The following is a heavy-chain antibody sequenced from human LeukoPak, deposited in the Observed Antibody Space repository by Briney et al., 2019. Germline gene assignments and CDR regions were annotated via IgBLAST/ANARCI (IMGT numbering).Heavy chain of an antibody. D-gene: IGHD3-22*01. V-gene: IGHV4-30-4*01. CDR3: ARAVEITMIVVVSHFDY. CDR1: GGSISSGDYY. CDR2: IYYSGST. J-gene: IGHJ4*02. Sequence: PSETLSLTCTVTGGSISSGDYYWSWIRQPPGKGLEWIGDIYYSGSTYYNPSLKSRVTISVDTSKNQFSLKLSSVAAADAAVYYCARAVEITMIVVVSHFDYWGQGTLVTVSS.